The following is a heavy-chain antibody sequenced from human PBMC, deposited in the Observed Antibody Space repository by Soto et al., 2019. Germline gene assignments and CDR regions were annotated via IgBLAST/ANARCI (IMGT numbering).Heavy chain of an antibody. CDR1: GYTFTGYY. D-gene: IGHD3-16*02. CDR2: INPNSGGT. Sequence: ASVKVSCKASGYTFTGYYMHWVRQAPGQGLEWMGWINPNSGGTNYAQKFQGWVTMTRDTSISAAYMELSRLRSDDAAVYYCARGLWESDGEGRYYDYVWGSYRYTKPYYFDYWGQGTLVTVPQ. J-gene: IGHJ4*02. CDR3: ARGLWESDGEGRYYDYVWGSYRYTKPYYFDY. V-gene: IGHV1-2*04.